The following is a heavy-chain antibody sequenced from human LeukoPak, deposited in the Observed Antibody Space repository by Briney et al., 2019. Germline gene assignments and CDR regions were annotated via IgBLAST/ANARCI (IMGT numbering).Heavy chain of an antibody. Sequence: SVKVSCKASGGTFSSYAISWVRQAPGQGLEWMGGIIPIFGTANYAQKFQGRVTITADESTSSAYMELSSLRSEDTAVYYCARDNTYYDILTGYWSGYYFDYWGQGTLVTVSS. CDR1: GGTFSSYA. CDR2: IIPIFGTA. CDR3: ARDNTYYDILTGYWSGYYFDY. J-gene: IGHJ4*02. V-gene: IGHV1-69*13. D-gene: IGHD3-9*01.